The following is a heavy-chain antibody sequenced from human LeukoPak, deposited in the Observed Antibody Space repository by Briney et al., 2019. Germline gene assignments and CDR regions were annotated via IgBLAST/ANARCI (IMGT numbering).Heavy chain of an antibody. V-gene: IGHV3-30*02. J-gene: IGHJ4*02. Sequence: GGSLRLSCAASGFTFSTYGMHWVRQAPGKGLEWVAFIRFDGSNKYYADSMKGRFTISRDNSKNTLYLQMNSLRPEDTAVYYCAKDRRDYGGNIDYWGQGTLVTVSS. CDR3: AKDRRDYGGNIDY. CDR2: IRFDGSNK. D-gene: IGHD4-23*01. CDR1: GFTFSTYG.